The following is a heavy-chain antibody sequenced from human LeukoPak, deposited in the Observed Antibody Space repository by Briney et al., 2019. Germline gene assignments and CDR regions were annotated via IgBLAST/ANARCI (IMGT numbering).Heavy chain of an antibody. J-gene: IGHJ4*02. D-gene: IGHD5-18*01. CDR1: GFTFSSYW. V-gene: IGHV3-21*01. Sequence: GGSLRLSCAASGFTFSSYWMNWVRQAPGKGLEWVSSISSSSSYIYYADSVKGRFTISRDNAKNSLYLQMNSLRAEDTAVYYCARDASGDTAMLLDYWGQGTLVTVSS. CDR3: ARDASGDTAMLLDY. CDR2: ISSSSSYI.